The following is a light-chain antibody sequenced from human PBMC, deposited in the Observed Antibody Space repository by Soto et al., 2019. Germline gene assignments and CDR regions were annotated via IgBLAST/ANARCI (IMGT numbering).Light chain of an antibody. CDR1: SSNIGSNT. Sequence: QSVLTQPPSASGTPGQRVAISCSGSSSNIGSNTVNWYQQLPGTAPKLLIYGNNQRPSGVPDRFSGSKSGTSASLAISGLQSEDEADYSSEPWDDRLTAFYVFGTGTKVTVL. CDR2: GNN. V-gene: IGLV1-44*01. J-gene: IGLJ1*01. CDR3: EPWDDRLTAFYV.